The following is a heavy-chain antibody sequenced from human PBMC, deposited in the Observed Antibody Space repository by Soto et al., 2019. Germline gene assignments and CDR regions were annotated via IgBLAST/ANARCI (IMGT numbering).Heavy chain of an antibody. V-gene: IGHV1-2*02. CDR2: VNLNTGGA. J-gene: IGHJ4*02. D-gene: IGHD3-16*02. CDR1: GYTFTDYS. Sequence: ASVKVSCKASGYTFTDYSIHWVRQAPGQGLESMAWVNLNTGGADYAQNFQGRVTVTRDTSINTVYMELSRLKSDDTAVYYCARGGSFRYADYFGFWGQGTLVTVSS. CDR3: ARGGSFRYADYFGF.